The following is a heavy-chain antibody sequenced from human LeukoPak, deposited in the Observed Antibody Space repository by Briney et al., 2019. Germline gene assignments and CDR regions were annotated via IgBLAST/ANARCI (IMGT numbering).Heavy chain of an antibody. CDR3: ARQGEDYYDSSGYESYDY. CDR1: GYSFTSYW. J-gene: IGHJ4*02. CDR2: IYPGDSDT. Sequence: GESLKISCKGSGYSFTSYWIGWVRQMPGKGLEWIVIIYPGDSDTRYSPPFQGQVTISADKSISTAYLQWSSLKASDTAMYYCARQGEDYYDSSGYESYDYWGQGTLVTVSS. D-gene: IGHD3-22*01. V-gene: IGHV5-51*01.